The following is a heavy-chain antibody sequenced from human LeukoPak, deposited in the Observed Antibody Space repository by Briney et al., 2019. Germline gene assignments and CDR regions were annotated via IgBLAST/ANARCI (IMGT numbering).Heavy chain of an antibody. Sequence: GGSLRLSCAASGFTFNNYEMNWVRQAPGKGLEWVSSISSGGRTIYYADSVKGRFTISRDNAKNSLYLQMNSLRAEDTAFYYCARSGYSSSWYMFWGQGSLVTVSS. CDR3: ARSGYSSSWYMF. CDR2: ISSGGRTI. J-gene: IGHJ4*02. D-gene: IGHD6-13*01. V-gene: IGHV3-48*03. CDR1: GFTFNNYE.